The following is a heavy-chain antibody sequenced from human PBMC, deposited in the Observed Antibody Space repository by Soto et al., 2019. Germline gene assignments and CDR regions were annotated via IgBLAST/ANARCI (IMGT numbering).Heavy chain of an antibody. CDR3: ATGGSIAARRYYFDY. Sequence: GGSLRLSCAASGFTFSSYAMSWVRQAPGKGLEWVSAISGSGGSTYYADSVKGRFTISRDNSKNTLYLQMNSLRAEDTAVYYCATGGSIAARRYYFDYWGQGTLVTVSS. J-gene: IGHJ4*02. V-gene: IGHV3-23*01. D-gene: IGHD6-6*01. CDR2: ISGSGGST. CDR1: GFTFSSYA.